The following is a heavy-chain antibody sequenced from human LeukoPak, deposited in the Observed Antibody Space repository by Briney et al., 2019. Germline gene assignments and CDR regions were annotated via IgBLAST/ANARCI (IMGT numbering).Heavy chain of an antibody. CDR2: IYHSGST. D-gene: IGHD7-27*01. CDR3: ARRGNWANYHHYYYMDV. CDR1: GGSISSSNW. J-gene: IGHJ6*03. Sequence: PSGTLSLTCAVSGGSISSSNWWSWIRQPPGKGLEWIGEIYHSGSTKYNPSLKSRVTISVDTSKNQFSLKLTSVSAADTAVYYCARRGNWANYHHYYYMDVWGKGTTVTISS. V-gene: IGHV4-4*02.